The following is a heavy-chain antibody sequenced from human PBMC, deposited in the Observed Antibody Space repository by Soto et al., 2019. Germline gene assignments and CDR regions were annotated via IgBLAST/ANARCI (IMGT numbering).Heavy chain of an antibody. D-gene: IGHD3-9*01. CDR1: GGSISSGGYY. CDR2: VYYSGST. CDR3: ARLEGLATISYYFDF. Sequence: SETLSLTCTVSGGSISSGGYYWSWIRQHPGKGLEWIGYVYYSGSTYYNPSLKSRVTISVDTSKNQFSLKLSSVTAADTAVYYCARLEGLATISYYFDFWGPGALVTVSS. V-gene: IGHV4-31*03. J-gene: IGHJ4*02.